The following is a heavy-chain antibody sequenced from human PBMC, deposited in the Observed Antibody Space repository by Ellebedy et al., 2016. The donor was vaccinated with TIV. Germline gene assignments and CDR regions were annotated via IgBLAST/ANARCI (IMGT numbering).Heavy chain of an antibody. CDR1: DGSFSTYY. J-gene: IGHJ4*02. CDR2: IDYSGST. CDR3: ARGGVGTKWGFYFDY. V-gene: IGHV4-59*01. D-gene: IGHD1-26*01. Sequence: MPSETLSLTCSVSDGSFSTYYWSWIRQSPVKGLEWIGYIDYSGSTNYNPSLKSRVTISLDTSKNQFSLVVTSVTASDTAVYYCARGGVGTKWGFYFDYWGQGALVTVSS.